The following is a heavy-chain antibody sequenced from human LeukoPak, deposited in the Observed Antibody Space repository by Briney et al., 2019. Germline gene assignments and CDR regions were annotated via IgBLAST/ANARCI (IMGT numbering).Heavy chain of an antibody. CDR3: ARRIEAVAATGSFDY. Sequence: PSETLSLTCTVSGGSISSYYWGWIRQAPGKGPEWIGLIDYSGSTRYISSLKSRVTISVDTSKNQFSLKLYSVTAADTAVYYCARRIEAVAATGSFDYWGHGRLVTVSS. D-gene: IGHD6-19*01. J-gene: IGHJ4*01. V-gene: IGHV4-59*08. CDR2: IDYSGST. CDR1: GGSISSYY.